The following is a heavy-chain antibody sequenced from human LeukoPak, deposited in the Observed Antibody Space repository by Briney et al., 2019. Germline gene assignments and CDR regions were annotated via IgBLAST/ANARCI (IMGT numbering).Heavy chain of an antibody. V-gene: IGHV3-21*04. J-gene: IGHJ4*02. Sequence: GGSLRLSCVASGFSFSDYSMNWVRQAPGKGLEWVSSINSRSNDIYYADSVKGRFTISRDNSKNTLYLQMNSLRAEDTAVYYCAKDRGTYCSSTSCFSNFDYWGQGTLVTVSS. CDR2: INSRSNDI. CDR1: GFSFSDYS. D-gene: IGHD2-2*01. CDR3: AKDRGTYCSSTSCFSNFDY.